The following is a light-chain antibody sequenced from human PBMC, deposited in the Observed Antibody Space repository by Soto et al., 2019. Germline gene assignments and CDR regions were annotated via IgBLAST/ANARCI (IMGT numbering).Light chain of an antibody. Sequence: QSALTQPASVSGSPGQSITISCTGTSGDIGDYNYVSWYQQHPGKAPKLLIYEVSNRPSGVSTRFSGSKSGNTASLTISGPQAEDEDDYHCSSYTRVTTVKLFGGGTKLTVL. J-gene: IGLJ2*01. CDR1: SGDIGDYNY. CDR2: EVS. V-gene: IGLV2-14*01. CDR3: SSYTRVTTVKL.